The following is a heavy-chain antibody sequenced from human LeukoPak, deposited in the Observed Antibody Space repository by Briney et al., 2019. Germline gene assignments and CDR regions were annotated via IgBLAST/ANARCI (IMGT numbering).Heavy chain of an antibody. V-gene: IGHV4-59*07. J-gene: IGHJ4*02. CDR1: DDSISDYY. CDR2: FYNSGRS. D-gene: IGHD3-16*01. CDR3: TRGAGWLIDY. Sequence: SDTLSLTCTVSDDSISDYYRGWIRQPPGKGLEWIGYFYNSGRSTYNPSLKSRVTISADTSKNHFSLKLNSVTTADTAVYYYTRGAGWLIDYWGQGILVTVSS.